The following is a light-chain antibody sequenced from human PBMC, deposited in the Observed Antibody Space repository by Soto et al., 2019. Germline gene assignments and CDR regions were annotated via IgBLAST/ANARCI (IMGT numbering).Light chain of an antibody. CDR1: QSVTKC. CDR2: DVS. V-gene: IGKV3-11*01. CDR3: QQCNNWPPIT. J-gene: IGKJ5*01. Sequence: EIVLTQSPATLSLSPGKRATLSCRASQSVTKCLAWYQQKPGQAPRLLIYDVSSRAPGIPARFSGSGSGTDFTLTISSLEPEDFAVYYCQQCNNWPPITFGQGTRLEI.